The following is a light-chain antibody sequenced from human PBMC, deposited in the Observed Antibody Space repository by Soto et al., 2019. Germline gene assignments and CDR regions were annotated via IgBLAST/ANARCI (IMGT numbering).Light chain of an antibody. J-gene: IGKJ5*01. CDR1: QGISSY. V-gene: IGKV1-9*01. CDR3: HQLNTYPIT. CDR2: GAS. Sequence: IQLTQSPSSLSASVGDRVTITCRASQGISSYCAWYQQKPGKAPKLLLYGASTLEGGVPFRFSGSGSGTDFILTISSLQPEDFATYYCHQLNTYPITFCQGPRLEIK.